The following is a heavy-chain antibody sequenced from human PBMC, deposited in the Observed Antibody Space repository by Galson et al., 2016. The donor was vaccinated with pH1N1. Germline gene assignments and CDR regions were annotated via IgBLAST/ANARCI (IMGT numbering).Heavy chain of an antibody. Sequence: QSGAEVTKPGESLKISCKGSGSIFSPFWIGWVRQMPGKGLEWMGIVYPGDSDTRYNPSFKGQVTISVDKSISTAYLQWSSLKASDSAIYFCARHQSSSDDYFFYNMDVWGQGTTVTVSS. CDR2: VYPGDSDT. D-gene: IGHD6-6*01. CDR3: ARHQSSSDDYFFYNMDV. V-gene: IGHV5-51*01. CDR1: GSIFSPFW. J-gene: IGHJ6*02.